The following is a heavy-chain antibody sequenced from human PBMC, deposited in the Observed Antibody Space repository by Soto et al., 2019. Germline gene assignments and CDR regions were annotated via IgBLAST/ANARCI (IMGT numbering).Heavy chain of an antibody. V-gene: IGHV3-30-3*01. CDR3: ARDLIGHSSDYYYGMDV. J-gene: IGHJ6*02. CDR1: GFTFSSYA. CDR2: ISYDGSNK. Sequence: PGGSLRLSCAASGFTFSSYAMHWFRQAPGKGLEWVAVISYDGSNKYYADSVKGRFTISRDNSKNTLYLQMNSLRAEDTAVYYCARDLIGHSSDYYYGMDVWGQGTTVTVSS. D-gene: IGHD5-18*01.